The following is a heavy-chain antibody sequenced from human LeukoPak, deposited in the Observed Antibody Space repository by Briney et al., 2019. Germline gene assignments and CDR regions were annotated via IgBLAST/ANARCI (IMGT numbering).Heavy chain of an antibody. V-gene: IGHV3-43*01. CDR3: AKGGAYCGGECFDY. CDR2: VTWEGGYT. D-gene: IGHD2-21*01. J-gene: IGHJ4*02. Sequence: GGSLRLSCAASGFTFDDYSMHWVRQAPGKGLEWVSLVTWEGGYTYYADSVKGRFTISRDNSKNSLYLQMNSLRTEDTALYYCAKGGAYCGGECFDYWGQGTLVTVSS. CDR1: GFTFDDYS.